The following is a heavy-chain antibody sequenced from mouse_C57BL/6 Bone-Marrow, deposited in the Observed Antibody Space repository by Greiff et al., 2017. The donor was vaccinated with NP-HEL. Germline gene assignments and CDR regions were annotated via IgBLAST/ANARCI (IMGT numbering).Heavy chain of an antibody. CDR1: GFTFSDYY. CDR3: ARHGWVLFDY. V-gene: IGHV5-12*01. D-gene: IGHD3-3*01. Sequence: EVQGVESGGGLVQPGGSLKLSCAASGFTFSDYYMYWVRQTPEKRLEWVAYISNGGGSTYYPDTVKGRFTISRDNAKNTLYLQMSRLKSEDTAMYYCARHGWVLFDYWGQGTTLTVSS. CDR2: ISNGGGST. J-gene: IGHJ2*01.